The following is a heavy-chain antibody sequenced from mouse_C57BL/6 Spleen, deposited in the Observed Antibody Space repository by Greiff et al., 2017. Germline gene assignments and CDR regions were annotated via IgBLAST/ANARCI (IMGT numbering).Heavy chain of an antibody. D-gene: IGHD2-3*01. V-gene: IGHV5-4*03. CDR1: GFTFSSYA. J-gene: IGHJ2*01. Sequence: EVMLVESGGGLVKPGGSLKLSCAASGFTFSSYAMSWVRQTPEKRLEWVATISDGGSYTYYPDNVKGRFTISRDNAKNNLYLQMSHLKSEDTAMYYCARAGLLGFDYWRQGTTLTVSS. CDR3: ARAGLLGFDY. CDR2: ISDGGSYT.